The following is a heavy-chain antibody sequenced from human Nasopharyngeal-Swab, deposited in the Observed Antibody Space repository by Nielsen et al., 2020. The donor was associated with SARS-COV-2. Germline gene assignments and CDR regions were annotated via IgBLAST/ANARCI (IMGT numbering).Heavy chain of an antibody. Sequence: GGSLRLSRVASGFTFSSYAMSWVPQAPGKGLNWVSAISGAGSSTYYADSVKGRFTISRDNSKNTLYLQMNSLRAEDTALYYCVKGGYLHDYINYGDWFDPWGLGTLVTVSS. CDR1: GFTFSSYA. CDR3: VKGGYLHDYINYGDWFDP. D-gene: IGHD4-11*01. CDR2: ISGAGSST. V-gene: IGHV3-23*01. J-gene: IGHJ5*02.